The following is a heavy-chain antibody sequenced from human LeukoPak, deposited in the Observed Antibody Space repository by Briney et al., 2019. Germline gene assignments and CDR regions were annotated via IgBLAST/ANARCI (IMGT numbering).Heavy chain of an antibody. V-gene: IGHV1-2*02. CDR3: ARVAPYYYDSSGYYLWAGAFDI. CDR2: INPNSGGT. D-gene: IGHD3-22*01. J-gene: IGHJ3*02. Sequence: ASVKVSCKASGYTFTGYYMHWVRQAPGQGLEWMGWINPNSGGTNYAQKFQGRVTMTRDTSISTAYMELSRLRSDDTAVYYCARVAPYYYDSSGYYLWAGAFDIWGQGTMVTVSS. CDR1: GYTFTGYY.